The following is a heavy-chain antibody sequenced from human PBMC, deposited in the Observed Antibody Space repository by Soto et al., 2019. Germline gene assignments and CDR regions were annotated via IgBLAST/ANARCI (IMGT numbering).Heavy chain of an antibody. CDR3: AKDRGSGSGYYFDS. CDR2: ITASGSTT. CDR1: EFNFGNYA. V-gene: IGHV3-23*01. J-gene: IGHJ4*02. D-gene: IGHD1-26*01. Sequence: GGSLRLSCAASEFNFGNYAMSWVRQAPGKGLEWVSHITASGSTTYYADSVKGRFTISRDNSKNTMYLQMSALRAEDTAMYFCAKDRGSGSGYYFDSWGQGTLVTVSS.